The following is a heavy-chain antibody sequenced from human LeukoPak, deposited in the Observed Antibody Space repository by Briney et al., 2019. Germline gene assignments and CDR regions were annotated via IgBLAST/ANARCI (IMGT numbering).Heavy chain of an antibody. CDR1: GGYISSRNYY. D-gene: IGHD2-15*01. V-gene: IGHV4-39*07. CDR2: INHSGST. CDR3: ARRSRLRAVGAANYYYYYMDV. J-gene: IGHJ6*03. Sequence: SETLSLTCTVSGGYISSRNYYWSWIRQPPGKGLEWIGEINHSGSTNYNPSLKSRVTISVDTSKNQFSLKLSSVTAADTAVYYCARRSRLRAVGAANYYYYYMDVWGKGTTVTISS.